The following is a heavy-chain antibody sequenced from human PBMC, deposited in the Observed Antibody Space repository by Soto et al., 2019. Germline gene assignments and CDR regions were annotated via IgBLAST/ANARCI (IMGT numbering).Heavy chain of an antibody. CDR3: ERAYCSGGDCRGLDNWVDA. D-gene: IGHD2-21*02. CDR1: GFTFSTYV. J-gene: IGHJ5*02. CDR2: IWYDGSND. Sequence: QVQLVESGGGVVQPGRSLILSCTSSGFTFSTYVMHWVRQAPGKGLEWVAIIWYDGSNDRYGDTVKGRFTISRDNSKNTRYLQMNSLTAEDTALYYCERAYCSGGDCRGLDNWVDAWGQGTLVNVSS. V-gene: IGHV3-33*01.